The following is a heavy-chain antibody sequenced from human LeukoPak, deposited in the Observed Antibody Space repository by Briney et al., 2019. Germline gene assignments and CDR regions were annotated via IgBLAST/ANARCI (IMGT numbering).Heavy chain of an antibody. CDR2: IYYSGST. CDR1: GGSISSGDYY. D-gene: IGHD3-22*01. CDR3: ARGGFGTTMIPSPRAFDI. J-gene: IGHJ3*02. Sequence: SQTLSLTCTVSGGSISSGDYYWSWIRQPPGKGLEWIGYIYYSGSTYYNPSLKSRVTISVDTSKNQFSLKLSSVTAADTAVYYCARGGFGTTMIPSPRAFDIWGQGTMVTVSS. V-gene: IGHV4-30-4*01.